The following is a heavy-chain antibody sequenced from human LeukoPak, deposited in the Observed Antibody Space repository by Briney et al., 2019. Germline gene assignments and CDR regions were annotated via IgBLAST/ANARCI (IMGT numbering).Heavy chain of an antibody. CDR2: ISGSGGST. J-gene: IGHJ4*02. CDR3: AKAHYPGEVEYYFDY. V-gene: IGHV3-23*01. CDR1: GFTFSSYA. Sequence: GGSLRLSCAASGFTFSSYAMSWVRQAPGKGLEWVSAISGSGGSTYYADSVKGRFTISRDNSKNTLYLQMNSLRAEDTAVYYCAKAHYPGEVEYYFDYWGQGTLVTVSS. D-gene: IGHD7-27*01.